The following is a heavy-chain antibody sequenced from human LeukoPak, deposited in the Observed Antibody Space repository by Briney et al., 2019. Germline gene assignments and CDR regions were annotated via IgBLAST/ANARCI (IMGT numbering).Heavy chain of an antibody. CDR1: GYSFTSYW. Sequence: AESLKSSSNGSGYSFTSYWIGWVRQMAGEGREGMGIIYRGDSDTRYSPAFPGQVSISAAKSISTAYLQWSSLKASDTAMYDCARHAIPAAGTLTLPLDYWGQGTLVTVSS. CDR2: IYRGDSDT. V-gene: IGHV5-51*01. CDR3: ARHAIPAAGTLTLPLDY. J-gene: IGHJ4*02. D-gene: IGHD6-13*01.